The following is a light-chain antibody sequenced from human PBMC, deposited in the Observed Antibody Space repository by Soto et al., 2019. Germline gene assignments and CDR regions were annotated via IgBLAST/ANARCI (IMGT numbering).Light chain of an antibody. CDR3: QQLNTYPLT. J-gene: IGKJ4*01. CDR1: QGISRF. V-gene: IGKV1-9*01. CDR2: GAS. Sequence: DVHLTQSPSFVSASVGDTVTITCRASQGISRFLAWYQRRPGKVPKLLIYGASTLQSGVPPRFSGSASGTEFTLTISSLQPEDFATYYCQQLNTYPLTFGGGTKVDIK.